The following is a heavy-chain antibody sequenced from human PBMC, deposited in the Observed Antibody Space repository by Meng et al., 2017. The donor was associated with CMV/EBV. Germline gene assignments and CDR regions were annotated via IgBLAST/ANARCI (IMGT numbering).Heavy chain of an antibody. CDR1: GFTSSSYA. CDR2: ISSSSSYI. Sequence: GGSLRLSCAASGFTSSSYAMHWVRQAPGKGLEWVSSISSSSSYIYYADSVKGRFTISRDNAKNSLYLQMNSLRAEDTAVYYCARVKCSSTSCYIGDYYYGMDVWGQGTTVTVSS. V-gene: IGHV3-21*01. CDR3: ARVKCSSTSCYIGDYYYGMDV. D-gene: IGHD2-2*02. J-gene: IGHJ6*02.